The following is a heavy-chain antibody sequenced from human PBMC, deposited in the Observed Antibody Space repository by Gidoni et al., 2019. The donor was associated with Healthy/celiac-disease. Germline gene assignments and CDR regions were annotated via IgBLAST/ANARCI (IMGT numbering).Heavy chain of an antibody. CDR2: TIPILGIA. CDR3: ARVICSSTSCYKWFDP. D-gene: IGHD2-2*02. J-gene: IGHJ5*02. CDR1: GATFSSYT. V-gene: IGHV1-69*02. Sequence: QVQLVQSGAEVKKPGSSVKVSCQAPGATFSSYTSSWVRQAPGQGLAWMGRTIPILGIANYAQKFQGRVTITADKSTSTAYMELSSLRSEDTAVYYCARVICSSTSCYKWFDPWGQGTLVTVSS.